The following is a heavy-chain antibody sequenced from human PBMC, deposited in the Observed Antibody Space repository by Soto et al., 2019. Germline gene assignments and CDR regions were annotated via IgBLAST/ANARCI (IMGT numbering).Heavy chain of an antibody. J-gene: IGHJ4*02. CDR3: ARESLLYCSSTSCPFDY. CDR2: IIPIFGTA. V-gene: IGHV1-69*13. D-gene: IGHD2-2*01. CDR1: GGTFSSYA. Sequence: SVKVSCKASGGTFSSYAISWVRQAPGQGLEWMGGIIPIFGTANYAQKFQGRVTITADESTSTAYMELSSLRSEDTAVYYCARESLLYCSSTSCPFDYWGQGILVTVSS.